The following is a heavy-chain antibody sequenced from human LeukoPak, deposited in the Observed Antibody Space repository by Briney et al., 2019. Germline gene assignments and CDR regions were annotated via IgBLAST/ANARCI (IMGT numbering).Heavy chain of an antibody. CDR2: MYYTGST. V-gene: IGHV4-39*01. CDR1: GGSIRSSTYY. D-gene: IGHD1-26*01. J-gene: IGHJ4*02. Sequence: SETLSLTCTVSGGSIRSSTYYWGWIRQPPGKGLEWIGSMYYTGSTYYSPSLKSRVTISVDTSKNQFSLKLSSVTAADTAVYYCASFPGTSRFEYWDQGTLVTVSS. CDR3: ASFPGTSRFEY.